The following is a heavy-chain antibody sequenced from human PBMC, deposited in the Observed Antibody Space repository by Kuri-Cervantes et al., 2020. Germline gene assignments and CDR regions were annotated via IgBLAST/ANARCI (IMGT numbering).Heavy chain of an antibody. CDR1: GFTFSSYS. CDR2: ISSSSSYI. CDR3: AKLGNGFDY. J-gene: IGHJ4*02. D-gene: IGHD4-23*01. Sequence: GESLKISCAASGFTFSSYSMNWVRQAPGKGLEWVSSISSSSSYIYYADSVKGRFTISRDNAKNSLYLQMNSLRAEDTALYYCAKLGNGFDYWGQGTLVTVSS. V-gene: IGHV3-21*04.